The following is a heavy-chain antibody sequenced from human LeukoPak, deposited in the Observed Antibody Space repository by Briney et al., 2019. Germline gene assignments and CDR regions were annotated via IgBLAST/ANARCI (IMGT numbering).Heavy chain of an antibody. Sequence: SVKVSCKASGGTFSSYAISWVRQAPGQGLEWMGGIIPIFGTTNYAQKFQDRVTITADKSTSTAYMESSSLRSEDTAVYYCARVVGLTGYSSSWYSGYYYYMDVWGKGTTVTVSS. CDR3: ARVVGLTGYSSSWYSGYYYYMDV. V-gene: IGHV1-69*06. J-gene: IGHJ6*03. D-gene: IGHD6-13*01. CDR1: GGTFSSYA. CDR2: IIPIFGTT.